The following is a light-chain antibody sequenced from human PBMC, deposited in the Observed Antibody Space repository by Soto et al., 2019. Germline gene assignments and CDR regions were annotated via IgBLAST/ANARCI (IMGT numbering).Light chain of an antibody. CDR2: DVS. Sequence: QSALTQPASVSGSPGQSITISCTGTSSDVGGYNYVSWYQLHPGKAPKLMIYDVSNRPSGVSNRFSGSKSGNTASLTISGLQAEDEADYYCSSYTSSGSYVFGTGTKLTVL. CDR1: SSDVGGYNY. V-gene: IGLV2-14*03. J-gene: IGLJ1*01. CDR3: SSYTSSGSYV.